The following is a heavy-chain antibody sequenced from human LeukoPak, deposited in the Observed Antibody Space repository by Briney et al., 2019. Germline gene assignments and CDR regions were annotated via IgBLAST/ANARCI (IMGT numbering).Heavy chain of an antibody. CDR2: ISAYNGNT. V-gene: IGHV1-18*01. CDR3: ARGGLLSDGLDV. J-gene: IGHJ6*02. CDR1: GYTFTSYG. Sequence: ASVKVSCKASGYTFTSYGFTWVRQAPGQGHEWVGWISAYNGNTNYAQKFQGRVTMTTDTSTSTVSMELRSLRSDDTAVYYCARGGLLSDGLDVWGLGTSVTVSS.